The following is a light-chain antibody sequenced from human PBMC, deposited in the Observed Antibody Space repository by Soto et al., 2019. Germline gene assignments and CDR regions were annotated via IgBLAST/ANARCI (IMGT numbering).Light chain of an antibody. V-gene: IGLV1-51*01. CDR2: DNN. Sequence: SVLTQPPSVSAAPGQWVTISCSGSGSNVGHNYVSWYQQFPGTAPRLLIYDNNKRPSGIPDRFSGSKSGTSATLDIAGLQTVDEDDYYCGTWDNSLSDMLFGGGTKVTVL. J-gene: IGLJ3*02. CDR1: GSNVGHNY. CDR3: GTWDNSLSDML.